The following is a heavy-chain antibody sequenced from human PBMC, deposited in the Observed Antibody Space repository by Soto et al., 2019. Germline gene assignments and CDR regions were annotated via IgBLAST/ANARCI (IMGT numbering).Heavy chain of an antibody. V-gene: IGHV4-34*01. J-gene: IGHJ6*02. CDR2: INHSGST. CDR3: ASRYSSGFYGMDV. D-gene: IGHD6-19*01. CDR1: GGSFSGYL. Sequence: QVQLQQWGAGLLKPSETLSLTCAVYGGSFSGYLWSWIRQPPGKGLGWIGEINHSGSTNYNPSLESRVTISVDTSKNQFSLQLSSVTAADTAVYYCASRYSSGFYGMDVWGQGTTVTVSS.